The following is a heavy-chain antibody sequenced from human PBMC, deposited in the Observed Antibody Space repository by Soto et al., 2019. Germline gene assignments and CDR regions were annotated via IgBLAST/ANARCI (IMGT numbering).Heavy chain of an antibody. CDR2: INAGNGKT. D-gene: IGHD4-17*01. CDR1: GYTFINYA. CDR3: ANNGDYYYYGMDV. Sequence: ASVKVSCKASGYTFINYATHWVRQAPGQRLEWMGWINAGNGKTKYSQNFQGRVTITRDTSASTAYMELSSLRSEDTAVYYCANNGDYYYYGMDVWGQGTTVTVSS. V-gene: IGHV1-3*01. J-gene: IGHJ6*02.